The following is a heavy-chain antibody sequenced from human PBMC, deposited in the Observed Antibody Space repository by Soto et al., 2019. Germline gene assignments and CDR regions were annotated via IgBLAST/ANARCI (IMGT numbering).Heavy chain of an antibody. J-gene: IGHJ4*02. CDR2: IRQDGSEQ. CDR3: ARDDSGIPFEY. Sequence: EVQLVESGGGLAQPGGSLRLSCAASGFTFSGNWMNWVRQAPGKGLEWVANIRQDGSEQNYVDSVKGRFTISRDNARNSLYLQMNSLRVEDTAVYYCARDDSGIPFEYGGQGTLVTVSS. D-gene: IGHD6-19*01. CDR1: GFTFSGNW. V-gene: IGHV3-7*01.